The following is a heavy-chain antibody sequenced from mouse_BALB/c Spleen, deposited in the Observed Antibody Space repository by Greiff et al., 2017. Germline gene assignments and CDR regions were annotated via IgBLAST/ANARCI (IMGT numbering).Heavy chain of an antibody. CDR1: GYTFTDYW. CDR2: IDTSDSYT. J-gene: IGHJ2*01. CDR3: ARRGRLTSSPYYFDY. Sequence: QVQLQQPGAELVMPGASVKMSCKASGYTFTDYWMHWVKQRPGQGLEWIGAIDTSDSYTSYNQKFKGKATLTLDESSSTAYMQLSSLTSEDSAVYYCARRGRLTSSPYYFDYWGQGTTLTVSS. V-gene: IGHV1-69*01. D-gene: IGHD1-1*01.